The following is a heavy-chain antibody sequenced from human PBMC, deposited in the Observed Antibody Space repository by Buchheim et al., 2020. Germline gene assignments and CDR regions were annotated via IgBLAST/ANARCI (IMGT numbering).Heavy chain of an antibody. V-gene: IGHV3-23*04. D-gene: IGHD3-22*01. CDR2: ISGSGGST. J-gene: IGHJ4*02. CDR3: AKVRAGDYYDSSGYYTGRYFDY. Sequence: DVKLAESGGGLVQPGGSLRLSCAASGFTFSSYAMSWVRQAPGKGLEWVSAISGSGGSTYYADSVKGRFTISRDNSKHTLYLQMNSLRAEDTAVYYCAKVRAGDYYDSSGYYTGRYFDYWGQGTL. CDR1: GFTFSSYA.